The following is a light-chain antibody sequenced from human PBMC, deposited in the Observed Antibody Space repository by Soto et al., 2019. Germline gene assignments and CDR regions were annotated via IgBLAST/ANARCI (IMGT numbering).Light chain of an antibody. CDR3: CSYAGSGTPYV. J-gene: IGLJ1*01. CDR2: EGS. Sequence: LTQPASVSGSPGQSITISCTGTSSDVGSYNLVSWYQQHPGKAPKLMIYEGSKRPSGVSDRFSGSKSGNTASLTISGLQAEDEADYYCCSYAGSGTPYVFGNGTKVNRP. CDR1: SSDVGSYNL. V-gene: IGLV2-23*01.